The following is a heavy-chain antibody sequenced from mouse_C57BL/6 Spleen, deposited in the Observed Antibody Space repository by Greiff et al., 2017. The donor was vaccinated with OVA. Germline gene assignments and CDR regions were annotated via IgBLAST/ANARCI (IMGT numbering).Heavy chain of an antibody. D-gene: IGHD2-2*01. CDR2: IFPGSGST. J-gene: IGHJ2*01. Sequence: QVQLQQPGAELVKPGASVKMSCKASGYTFTSYWITWVKQRPGQGLEWIGDIFPGSGSTNYNEKFKSKATLTVDTSSSTAYMQLSSLTSEDSAVYYCARAPSMVTTVRGYFDYWGQGTTLTVSS. V-gene: IGHV1-55*01. CDR3: ARAPSMVTTVRGYFDY. CDR1: GYTFTSYW.